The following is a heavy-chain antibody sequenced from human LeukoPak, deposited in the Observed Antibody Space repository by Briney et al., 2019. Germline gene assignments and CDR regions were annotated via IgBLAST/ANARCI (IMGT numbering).Heavy chain of an antibody. V-gene: IGHV3-23*01. CDR2: ISGSGGST. CDR1: GFTFSSYA. D-gene: IGHD3-10*01. Sequence: GGSPRLSCAASGFTFSSYAMSWVRQAPGKGLEWVSAISGSGGSTYYADSVKGRFTISRDNSKNTLYLQMNSLRAEDTAVYYCAKGGSRFTMVQVDYWGQGTLVTVSS. CDR3: AKGGSRFTMVQVDY. J-gene: IGHJ4*02.